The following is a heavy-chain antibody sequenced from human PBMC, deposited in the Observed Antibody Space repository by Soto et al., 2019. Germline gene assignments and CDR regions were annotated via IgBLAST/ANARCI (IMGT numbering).Heavy chain of an antibody. CDR2: ISYDGSNK. CDR1: GFTFSSFG. CDR3: ARDTGTGWYF. V-gene: IGHV3-30*03. D-gene: IGHD6-19*01. Sequence: QVQLLESGGGVVQPGTSLRLSCAASGFTFSSFGMHWVRQAPGKGLEWVGSISYDGSNKNYTDSVKGRFIISRDNSKSTLELLMSSLRLEDTVGYFCARDTGTGWYFWGQGTLVTVSA. J-gene: IGHJ4*02.